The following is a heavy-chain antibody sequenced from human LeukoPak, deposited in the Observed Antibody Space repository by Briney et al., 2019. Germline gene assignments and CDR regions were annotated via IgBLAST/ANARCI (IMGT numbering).Heavy chain of an antibody. CDR2: INHSGST. Sequence: SETLSLTCAVYGGSFSGYYWSWIRQPPGKGLEWIGEINHSGSTNYDPSLKSRVTISVDTSKNQFSLKLSSVTAADTAVYYCARGSNLRIAVAGDAFDIWGQGTMVTVSS. J-gene: IGHJ3*02. D-gene: IGHD6-19*01. CDR1: GGSFSGYY. CDR3: ARGSNLRIAVAGDAFDI. V-gene: IGHV4-34*01.